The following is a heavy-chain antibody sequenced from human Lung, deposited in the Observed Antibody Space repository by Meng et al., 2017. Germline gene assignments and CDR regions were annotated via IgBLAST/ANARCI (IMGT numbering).Heavy chain of an antibody. CDR1: GGSFRDSS. J-gene: IGHJ4*02. Sequence: QVQEPHWGAGLLNPSVTLFLPCVVSGGSFRDSSWSWIRKRPGKGMEWIGEINHSRSTHYNPSLESRATISVDTSQNNLSLKLSSVTAADSAVYYCARGPTTMAHDFDYWGQGTLVTVSS. CDR3: ARGPTTMAHDFDY. CDR2: INHSRST. V-gene: IGHV4-34*01. D-gene: IGHD4-11*01.